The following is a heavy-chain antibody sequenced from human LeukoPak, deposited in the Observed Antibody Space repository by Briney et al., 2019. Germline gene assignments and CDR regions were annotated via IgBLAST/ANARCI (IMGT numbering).Heavy chain of an antibody. CDR3: ARPLMYYYGSETYFWFDP. CDR2: IKQDGSES. CDR1: GFMFSNYW. D-gene: IGHD3-10*01. J-gene: IGHJ5*02. Sequence: GGSLRLSCAASGFMFSNYWMSWVRQAPGKGLEWVTNIKQDGSESRYVDSVKGRFIISRDNAKNSLYLQMNSLRGEDTAVYYCARPLMYYYGSETYFWFDPWGQGTLVTVSS. V-gene: IGHV3-7*01.